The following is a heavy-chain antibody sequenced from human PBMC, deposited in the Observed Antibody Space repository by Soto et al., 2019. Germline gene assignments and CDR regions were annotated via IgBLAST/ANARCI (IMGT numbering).Heavy chain of an antibody. CDR2: IYYSGST. CDR3: ARRMVRGVMAFDY. D-gene: IGHD3-10*01. J-gene: IGHJ4*02. V-gene: IGHV4-59*08. Sequence: SETLSLTCTVAGGSISSYYWSWIRQPPGKGLEWIGYIYYSGSTNYNPSLKSRVTISVDTSKNQFPLKLSSVTAADTAVYYCARRMVRGVMAFDYRGQGTLVTVSS. CDR1: GGSISSYY.